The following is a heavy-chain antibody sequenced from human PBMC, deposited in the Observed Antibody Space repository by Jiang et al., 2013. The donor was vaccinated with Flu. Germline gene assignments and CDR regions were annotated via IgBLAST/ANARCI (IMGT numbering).Heavy chain of an antibody. D-gene: IGHD5-12*01. Sequence: VASGFTFSXMACTGSARLQARGWNGWLLYTYNGRNKLYVDSVKGRFTISRDNAKNSLYLQMNSLRAEDTALYYCARVGVSVDSGYSSDYWGRGTLVTVSS. CDR2: YTYNGRNK. V-gene: IGHV3-30*02. CDR1: GFTFSXMA. J-gene: IGHJ4*02. CDR3: ARVGVSVDSGYSSDY.